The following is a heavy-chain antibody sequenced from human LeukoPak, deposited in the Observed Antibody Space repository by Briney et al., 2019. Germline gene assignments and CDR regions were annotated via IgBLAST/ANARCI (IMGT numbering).Heavy chain of an antibody. J-gene: IGHJ6*03. D-gene: IGHD2-15*01. CDR2: IKQDGSEK. CDR1: GFTFSSYW. Sequence: GGSLRLSCAASGFTFSSYWMSWVRQAPGKGLEWVANIKQDGSEKYYVDSVKGRFTISRDNAKNSLYLQMNSLRAEDTAVYYCAREVVVVAATPLGRDYYYYYYMDVWGQGTTVTVSS. V-gene: IGHV3-7*01. CDR3: AREVVVVAATPLGRDYYYYYYMDV.